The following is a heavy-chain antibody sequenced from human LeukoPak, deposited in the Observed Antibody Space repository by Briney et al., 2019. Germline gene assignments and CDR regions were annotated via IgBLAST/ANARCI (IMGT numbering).Heavy chain of an antibody. CDR3: ARDGPPLDFWSGRSTTNWFDP. D-gene: IGHD3-3*01. CDR2: INAGNGNI. Sequence: ASVKVSCKASGYTFTSYAMHWVRQAPGQRLEWMGWINAGNGNIKYSQEFQGRVTITRDTSASTAYMELSSLRSEDTAVYYCARDGPPLDFWSGRSTTNWFDPWGQGTLVTVSS. V-gene: IGHV1-3*01. CDR1: GYTFTSYA. J-gene: IGHJ5*02.